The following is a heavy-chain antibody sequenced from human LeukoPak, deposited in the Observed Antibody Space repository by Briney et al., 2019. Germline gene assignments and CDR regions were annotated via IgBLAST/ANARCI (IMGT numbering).Heavy chain of an antibody. D-gene: IGHD3-9*01. Sequence: GASVKVSCKASGYTFTSYYMHWVRQAPGQGLEWMGGIIPIFGTANYAQKFQGRVTITADESTSTAYMELSSLRSEDTAVYYCARGVQNYDILTGLDYWGQGTLVTVSS. CDR1: GYTFTSYY. J-gene: IGHJ4*02. V-gene: IGHV1-69*13. CDR2: IIPIFGTA. CDR3: ARGVQNYDILTGLDY.